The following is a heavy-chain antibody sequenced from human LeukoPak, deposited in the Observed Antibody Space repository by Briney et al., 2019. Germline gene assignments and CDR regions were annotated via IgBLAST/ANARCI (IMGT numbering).Heavy chain of an antibody. CDR1: GFTFSSYA. D-gene: IGHD3-3*01. Sequence: PGRSLRLSCAASGFTFSSYAMHWVRQAPGKGLEWVAVISYDGSNKYYADSVKGRFTISRDNSKNTLYLQMNSLRAEDTAVYYCARDSAYLEWLADYWAREPWSPSPQ. CDR3: ARDSAYLEWLADY. V-gene: IGHV3-30-3*01. CDR2: ISYDGSNK. J-gene: IGHJ4*02.